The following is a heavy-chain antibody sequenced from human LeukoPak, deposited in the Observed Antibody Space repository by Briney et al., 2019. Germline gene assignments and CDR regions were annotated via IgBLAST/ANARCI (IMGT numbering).Heavy chain of an antibody. Sequence: SGPTLVNPTQTLTLTCTFSGLSLSTSGVGVGWIRQPPGKALEWLALLYWDGDKSYSPSLKSRLTITKDTSKNQVVLTMTNMDPVDTATYYCAHRRHNVYDSSGYHDYWGQGTLVTVSS. CDR3: AHRRHNVYDSSGYHDY. D-gene: IGHD3-22*01. J-gene: IGHJ4*02. CDR2: LYWDGDK. CDR1: GLSLSTSGVG. V-gene: IGHV2-5*02.